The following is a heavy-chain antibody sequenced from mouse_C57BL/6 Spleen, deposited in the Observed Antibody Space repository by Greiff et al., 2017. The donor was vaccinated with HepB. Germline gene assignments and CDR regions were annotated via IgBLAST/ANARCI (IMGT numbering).Heavy chain of an antibody. CDR2: IYPRDGST. CDR3: ARDYYGSSSYWYFDV. CDR1: GYTFTDHT. Sequence: VQLVESDAELVKPGASVKISCKVSGYTFTDHTIHWMKQRPEQGLEWIGYIYPRDGSTKYNEKFKGKATLTADKSSSTAYMQLNSLTSEDSAVYFCARDYYGSSSYWYFDVWGTGTTVTVSS. D-gene: IGHD1-1*01. V-gene: IGHV1-78*01. J-gene: IGHJ1*03.